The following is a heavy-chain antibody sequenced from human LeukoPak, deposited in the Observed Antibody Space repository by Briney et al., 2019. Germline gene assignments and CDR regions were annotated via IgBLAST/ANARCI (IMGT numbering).Heavy chain of an antibody. CDR1: GFTFSDYY. CDR3: ARSEWELLSSNFDY. Sequence: GGSLRLSCAASGFTFSDYYMSWIRQAPGKGLEWVSYISSSGSTIYYADSVKGRFTISRDNAKNSLYLQMNSLRAEDTAVYYCARSEWELLSSNFDYWGQGTLVTVSS. V-gene: IGHV3-11*04. D-gene: IGHD1-26*01. CDR2: ISSSGSTI. J-gene: IGHJ4*02.